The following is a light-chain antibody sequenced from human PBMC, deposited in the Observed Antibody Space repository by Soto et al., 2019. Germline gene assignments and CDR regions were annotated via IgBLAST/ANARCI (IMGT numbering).Light chain of an antibody. CDR2: LAS. J-gene: IGKJ4*01. CDR1: QGISNY. CDR3: QKYNSAPLT. V-gene: IGKV1-27*01. Sequence: DIQMTQSPSSLSASVGDRVTITCRASQGISNYVAWYQQKPGEVPKLLIYLASTLQSGVPSRFSGSGSGTVFTLTISSLQAEDVATYYCQKYNSAPLTFGGGTKVEIK.